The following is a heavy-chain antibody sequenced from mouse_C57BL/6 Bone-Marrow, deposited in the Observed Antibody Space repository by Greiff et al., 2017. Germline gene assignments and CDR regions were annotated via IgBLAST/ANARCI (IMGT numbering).Heavy chain of an antibody. D-gene: IGHD1-1*01. CDR1: GFSLSTFGMG. J-gene: IGHJ1*03. V-gene: IGHV8-8*01. CDR2: IWWDDDK. CDR3: ARRNYYYGSSYDWYFDV. Sequence: LKVSGPGILQPSQTLSLTCSFSGFSLSTFGMGVGWIRQPSGKGLEWLAHIWWDDDKYYNPALKSRLTISKDTSKNQVFLKIANVDTADTATYYCARRNYYYGSSYDWYFDVWGTGTTVTVSS.